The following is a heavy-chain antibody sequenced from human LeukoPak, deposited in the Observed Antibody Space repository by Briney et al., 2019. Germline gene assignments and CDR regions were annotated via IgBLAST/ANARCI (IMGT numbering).Heavy chain of an antibody. CDR3: TRAEMATTQYGVLSWFDH. CDR1: GGSISSYY. D-gene: IGHD5-24*01. CDR2: IYYSGST. Sequence: SETLSLTCTVSGGSISSYYWSWIRQPPGKGLEWIGYIYYSGSTNYNPSLKSRVTISVDTSKNQFSLKLSSVTAADTAMYYCTRAEMATTQYGVLSWFDHWGQGTLVTVSS. V-gene: IGHV4-59*01. J-gene: IGHJ5*02.